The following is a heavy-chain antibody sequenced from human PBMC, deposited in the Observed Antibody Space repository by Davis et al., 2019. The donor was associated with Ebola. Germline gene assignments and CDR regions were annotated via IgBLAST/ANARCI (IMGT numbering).Heavy chain of an antibody. D-gene: IGHD3-9*01. CDR3: TTDRGYFDWLSFEYY. CDR2: IKSKTDGGTT. Sequence: GESLKISCAASGFTFSNAWMNWVRQAPGKGLEWVGRIKSKTDGGTTDYAAPVKGRFTISRDDSKNTLYLQMNSLKTEDTAVYYCTTDRGYFDWLSFEYYWGQGTLVTVSS. CDR1: GFTFSNAW. V-gene: IGHV3-15*07. J-gene: IGHJ4*02.